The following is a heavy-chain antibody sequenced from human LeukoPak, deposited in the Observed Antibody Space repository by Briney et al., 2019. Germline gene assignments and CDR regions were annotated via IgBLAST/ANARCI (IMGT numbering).Heavy chain of an antibody. CDR2: ITSSSSYI. J-gene: IGHJ3*02. CDR1: GFTFSSYT. CDR3: ARKVGAPDAFDI. Sequence: GGSLRVSCAASGFTFSSYTMNWVRQAPGRGPEWVSSITSSSSYIYYADSVKGRFTISRDNAKNSLYLQMNSLRAEDTAVYYCARKVGAPDAFDIWGQGTMVTVSS. D-gene: IGHD1-26*01. V-gene: IGHV3-21*01.